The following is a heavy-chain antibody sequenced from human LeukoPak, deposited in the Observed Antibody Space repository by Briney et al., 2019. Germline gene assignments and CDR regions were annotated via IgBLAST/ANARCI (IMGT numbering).Heavy chain of an antibody. Sequence: GASVKVSCKASGYTFTSYGISWVRQAPGQGLEWMGWISAYNGNTNYAQKLQGRVTMTTDTSTSTAYMELRSLRSDDTAVYYCARDSPGGSYWGVNPLGNWFDPWGRGTLVTVSS. V-gene: IGHV1-18*01. D-gene: IGHD1-26*01. J-gene: IGHJ5*02. CDR3: ARDSPGGSYWGVNPLGNWFDP. CDR2: ISAYNGNT. CDR1: GYTFTSYG.